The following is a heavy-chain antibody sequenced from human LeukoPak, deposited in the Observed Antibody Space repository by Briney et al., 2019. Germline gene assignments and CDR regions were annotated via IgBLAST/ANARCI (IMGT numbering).Heavy chain of an antibody. V-gene: IGHV3-9*01. CDR2: ISWNSGSI. D-gene: IGHD6-6*01. CDR1: GFTFDDYA. CDR3: AKAPGRIAARPFDY. J-gene: IGHJ4*02. Sequence: GGSLRLSCAASGFTFDDYAMHWARQAPGKGLEWVSGISWNSGSIGYADSVKGRFTISRDNAKNSLYLQMNSLRAEDTALYYCAKAPGRIAARPFDYWGQGTLVTVSS.